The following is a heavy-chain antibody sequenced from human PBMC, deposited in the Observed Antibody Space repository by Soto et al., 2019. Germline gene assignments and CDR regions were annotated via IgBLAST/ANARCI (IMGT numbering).Heavy chain of an antibody. V-gene: IGHV1-8*01. Sequence: ASVKVSCKASGYTFTSYDINWVRQATGQGLEWMGWMNTKNGNTGYAQKLQGRVTMTTDTSMSTVYMELRSLRSDDTAVYYCARGGSGKVFDDAFDIWGQGTMVTVSS. J-gene: IGHJ3*02. CDR2: MNTKNGNT. CDR3: ARGGSGKVFDDAFDI. CDR1: GYTFTSYD. D-gene: IGHD3-10*01.